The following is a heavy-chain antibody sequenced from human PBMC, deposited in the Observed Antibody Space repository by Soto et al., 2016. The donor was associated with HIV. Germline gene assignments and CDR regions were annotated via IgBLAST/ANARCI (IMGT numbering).Heavy chain of an antibody. J-gene: IGHJ3*02. CDR3: ARGGPTKDIVVVVTGLYDAFGI. D-gene: IGHD2-15*01. CDR1: GLNVSSNY. CDR2: IYSGGGS. V-gene: IGHV3-66*01. Sequence: EVQLVESGGGLVQSGGSLRLSCLVSGLNVSSNYMSWVRQAPGKGLEWVSIIYSGGGSYNADSVKGRFTISRDNSKNMLYLQMNSLRAEDTAVYYCARGGPTKDIVVVVTGLYDAFGIWGQGTMVTVSS.